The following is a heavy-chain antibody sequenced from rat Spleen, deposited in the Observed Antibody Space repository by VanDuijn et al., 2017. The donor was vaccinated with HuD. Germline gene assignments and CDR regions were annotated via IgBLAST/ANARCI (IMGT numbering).Heavy chain of an antibody. CDR2: ITNASGRT. V-gene: IGHV5-29*01. D-gene: IGHD1-6*01. CDR1: GFTFSDCY. CDR3: TSYSDYATSPFAY. J-gene: IGHJ3*01. Sequence: EVQLVESGGDLVQPGRSLKLTCAASGFTFSDCYMAWVRQAPTKGLEWVATITNASGRTYYPDSVKGRFTISRDTAQNTLYLQMNSLRSEDTATYFCTSYSDYATSPFAYWGRGTLVTVSS.